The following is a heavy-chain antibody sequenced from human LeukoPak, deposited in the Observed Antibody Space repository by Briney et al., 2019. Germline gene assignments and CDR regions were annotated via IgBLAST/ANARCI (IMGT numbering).Heavy chain of an antibody. D-gene: IGHD6-19*01. V-gene: IGHV3-21*01. Sequence: PGGSLRLSCATSGFTFSSYSMNSVRQAPGKWLESVSSISSSSSYIYYADSVKGRFTISRDNAKNSLYLQMNSLRAEDTAVYYCARDLRSSGWYYFDYWGQGTLVTVSS. J-gene: IGHJ4*02. CDR1: GFTFSSYS. CDR3: ARDLRSSGWYYFDY. CDR2: ISSSSSYI.